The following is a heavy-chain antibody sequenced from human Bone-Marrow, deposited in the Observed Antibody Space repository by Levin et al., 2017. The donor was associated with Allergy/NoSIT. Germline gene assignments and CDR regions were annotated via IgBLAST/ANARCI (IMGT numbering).Heavy chain of an antibody. J-gene: IGHJ4*02. V-gene: IGHV3-11*01. Sequence: GGSLRLSCGASGFTFSDYYMSWIRQAPGKGLEWVSYISNTGNTIYVADSVKGRFSISRDTAKDSLYLLMNSLRAEDTAVYYCARSSKWSAGYDYWGQGTLVTVSS. CDR1: GFTFSDYY. CDR3: ARSSKWSAGYDY. CDR2: ISNTGNTI. D-gene: IGHD2-15*01.